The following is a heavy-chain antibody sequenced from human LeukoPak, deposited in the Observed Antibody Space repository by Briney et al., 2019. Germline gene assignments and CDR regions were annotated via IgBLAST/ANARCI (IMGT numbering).Heavy chain of an antibody. CDR3: ARRKCSDGTCYSDY. CDR2: IYYSGST. V-gene: IGHV4-59*08. CDR1: GGXISSYY. D-gene: IGHD2-15*01. Sequence: PSETLSLTCTVSGGXISSYYCTWIRQPPGKGLEWIGYIYYSGSTNYNASLKSRVTISVDTSKNQFSLKLTSVTAADTAIYYCARRKCSDGTCYSDYWGQGTLVTVSS. J-gene: IGHJ4*02.